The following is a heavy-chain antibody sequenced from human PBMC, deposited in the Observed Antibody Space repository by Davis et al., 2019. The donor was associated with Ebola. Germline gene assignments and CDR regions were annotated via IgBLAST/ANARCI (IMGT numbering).Heavy chain of an antibody. CDR2: FCTSGDT. CDR3: AKDTSNIWFDI. D-gene: IGHD1-26*01. V-gene: IGHV3-23*01. Sequence: GESLKIPCAASGFIFRSYVMSWVRQAPGKGLEWVSTFCTSGDTYYADSVKGRFTISRDNSKNTLYLQMNGLRVDDTAIYYCAKDTSNIWFDIWGQGTNVTVSS. CDR1: GFIFRSYV. J-gene: IGHJ3*02.